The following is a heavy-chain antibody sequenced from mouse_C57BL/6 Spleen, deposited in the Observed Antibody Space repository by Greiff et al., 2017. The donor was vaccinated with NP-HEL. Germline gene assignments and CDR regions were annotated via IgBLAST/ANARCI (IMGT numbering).Heavy chain of an antibody. J-gene: IGHJ2*01. CDR2: IWSGGST. CDR3: ARNSGTGRGYFDY. CDR1: GFSLTSYG. V-gene: IGHV2-2*01. D-gene: IGHD4-1*01. Sequence: VKLMESGPGLVQPSQSLSITCTVSGFSLTSYGVHWVRQSPGKGLEWLGVIWSGGSTDYNAAFISRLSISKDNSKSQVFFKMNSLQADDTAIYYCARNSGTGRGYFDYWGQGTTLTVSS.